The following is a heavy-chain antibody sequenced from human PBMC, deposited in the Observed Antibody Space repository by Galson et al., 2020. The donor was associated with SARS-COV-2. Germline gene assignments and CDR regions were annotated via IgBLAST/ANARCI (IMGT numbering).Heavy chain of an antibody. V-gene: IGHV3-21*01. J-gene: IGHJ5*01. CDR2: ISGSGNYI. Sequence: TGGSLRLSCVASGFTFSRYTMNWVRQTPGKGLQWVSSISGSGNYIYYADSLKGRFTISRDNSKNSLYLQMNSLRDDDTAVYYCARYSQEDWLSPRTNWFDSWGQGTLVTVSS. D-gene: IGHD3-9*01. CDR3: ARYSQEDWLSPRTNWFDS. CDR1: GFTFSRYT.